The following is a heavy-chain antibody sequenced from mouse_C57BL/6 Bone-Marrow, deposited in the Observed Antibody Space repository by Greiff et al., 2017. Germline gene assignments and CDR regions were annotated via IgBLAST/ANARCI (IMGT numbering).Heavy chain of an antibody. J-gene: IGHJ4*01. CDR3: TRRTTVVARYAMDY. Sequence: SGTVLARPGASVKMSCKTSGYTFTSYWMHWVKQRPGQGLEWIGAIYPGNSDTSYNQKFKGKAKLTAVTSASTAYMELSSLTNEDSAVYYCTRRTTVVARYAMDYWGQGTSVTVSS. CDR2: IYPGNSDT. D-gene: IGHD1-1*01. V-gene: IGHV1-5*01. CDR1: GYTFTSYW.